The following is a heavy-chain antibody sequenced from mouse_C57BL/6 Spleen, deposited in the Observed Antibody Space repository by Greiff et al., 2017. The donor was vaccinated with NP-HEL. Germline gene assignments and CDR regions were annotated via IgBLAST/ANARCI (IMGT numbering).Heavy chain of an antibody. CDR3: ARKGDAMDY. V-gene: IGHV2-2*01. Sequence: QVQLQESGPGLVQPSQSLSITCTVSGFSLTSYGVHWVRQSPGKGLEWLGVIWSGGSTDYNAAFIYRLSISKDNSKSQDFFKMNSLQADDTAIYFCARKGDAMDYWGQGSSVTVAS. CDR2: IWSGGST. J-gene: IGHJ4*01. CDR1: GFSLTSYG.